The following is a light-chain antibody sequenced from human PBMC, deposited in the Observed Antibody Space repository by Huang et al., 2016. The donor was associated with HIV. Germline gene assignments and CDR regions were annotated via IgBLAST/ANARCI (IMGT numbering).Light chain of an antibody. J-gene: IGKJ5*01. Sequence: EIVLTQSPGTMSLSPGERVTLSCRTSQRISSSFLGWYQQKVGQAPRLLIYGTSKRATGIPDRFSDSGSGTDFTLTISRVEPEDFAVYYCQQYGVSPPITFGQGTRLEIK. V-gene: IGKV3-20*01. CDR3: QQYGVSPPIT. CDR2: GTS. CDR1: QRISSSF.